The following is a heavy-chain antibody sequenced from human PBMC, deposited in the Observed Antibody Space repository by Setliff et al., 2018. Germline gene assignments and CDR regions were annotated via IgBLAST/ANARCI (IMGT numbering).Heavy chain of an antibody. Sequence: TLSLTCSVLGDSLSSGTQYWAWIRQPPGKGLEWIGNINYTGSSYYNPSRRSRVTMSVDTSNNHFSLKVNSVTAADTAVYYCARLGSSRGFDIWGQGIMVTVSS. J-gene: IGHJ3*02. V-gene: IGHV4-39*02. CDR1: GDSLSSGTQY. D-gene: IGHD2-15*01. CDR2: INYTGSS. CDR3: ARLGSSRGFDI.